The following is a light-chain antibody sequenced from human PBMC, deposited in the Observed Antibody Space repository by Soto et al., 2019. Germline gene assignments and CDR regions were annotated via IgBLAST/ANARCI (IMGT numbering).Light chain of an antibody. CDR1: QSMDTY. CDR3: QQSSSSPRT. J-gene: IGKJ1*01. V-gene: IGKV1-39*01. Sequence: IQLPQTPPSLSHSVGHRVTINCLASQSMDTYLQWYQQKPGKAPNLLIFSASTLQSGVPSRFSGGGSGTHFTLTISSLQLEDFATYYCQQSSSSPRTFGQGTKVDIK. CDR2: SAS.